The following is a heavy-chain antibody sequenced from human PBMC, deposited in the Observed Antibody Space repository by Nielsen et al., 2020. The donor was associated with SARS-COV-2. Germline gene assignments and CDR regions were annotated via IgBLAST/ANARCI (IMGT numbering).Heavy chain of an antibody. CDR3: AKARAGRYPQSRILDN. V-gene: IGHV3-23*01. Sequence: GGSLRLSCAAPGFTVSRYNMNWVRQAPGKGLEWVSVIGDDGTGINYANSVKGRFTISRDNSKNTLYLQMNSLRAEDTAVYYCAKARAGRYPQSRILDNWAQGTLVTVSA. CDR2: IGDDGTGI. D-gene: IGHD2-21*01. J-gene: IGHJ4*02. CDR1: GFTVSRYN.